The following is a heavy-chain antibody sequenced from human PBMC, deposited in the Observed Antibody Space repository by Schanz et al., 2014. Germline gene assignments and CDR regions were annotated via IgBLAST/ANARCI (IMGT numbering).Heavy chain of an antibody. CDR1: GFNFITFA. J-gene: IGHJ4*02. CDR2: IGGDASRT. D-gene: IGHD3-22*01. V-gene: IGHV3-23*04. Sequence: EVHLVESGGGLVQPGGSLRLSCAASGFNFITFAMSWVRQAPGKGPEWVSAIGGDASRTYYADSVKGRFTISRDNSKSTLYLQMNSLRADDTAVYYCARSMIIVDKAFDYWGQGTLVTVSS. CDR3: ARSMIIVDKAFDY.